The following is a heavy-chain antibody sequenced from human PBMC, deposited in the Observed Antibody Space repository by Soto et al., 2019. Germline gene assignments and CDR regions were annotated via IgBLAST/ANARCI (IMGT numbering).Heavy chain of an antibody. CDR3: AHSPPVYYDSSGYYYNYFDH. J-gene: IGHJ4*02. V-gene: IGHV2-5*02. CDR1: GFPLPTSGVG. D-gene: IGHD3-22*01. Sequence: SGPTLVNPTQTLTLTCTFSGFPLPTSGVGVGWIRQPPGKALEWLALIYCDDDKRDSPSLKSRLTITKDPSKNQVVLTMTNMDPVDTATHYCAHSPPVYYDSSGYYYNYFDHWGQGTLVTVSS. CDR2: IYCDDDK.